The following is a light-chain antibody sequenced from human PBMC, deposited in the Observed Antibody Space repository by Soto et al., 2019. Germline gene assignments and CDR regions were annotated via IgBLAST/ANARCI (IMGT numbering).Light chain of an antibody. CDR1: FNDVGGYNY. CDR2: EVS. CDR3: SSYAGSNNLV. J-gene: IGLJ2*01. V-gene: IGLV2-8*01. Sequence: QSVLTQPPSASGSPGQSVTISCTGTFNDVGGYNYVSWYQQHPGKAPKVMIYEVSKRPSGVPDRFSGSKSGNTASLTVSGLQAEDEADYYCSSYAGSNNLVFGGGTKLTVL.